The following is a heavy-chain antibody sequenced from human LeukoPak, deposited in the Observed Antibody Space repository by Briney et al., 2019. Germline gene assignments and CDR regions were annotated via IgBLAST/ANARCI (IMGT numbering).Heavy chain of an antibody. D-gene: IGHD6-6*01. CDR2: VSGSCGTT. J-gene: IGHJ4*02. Sequence: GRSLRPSRATAGFTVSNYAVSCVRQAPGRGLEWVSSVSGSCGTTSYEESVKGRLYISRDNSKNTLYLQLNSRRAEDTAVYYCGKDPYRGSSGHVDYWGQGTLVTVSS. CDR3: GKDPYRGSSGHVDY. V-gene: IGHV3-23*01. CDR1: GFTVSNYA.